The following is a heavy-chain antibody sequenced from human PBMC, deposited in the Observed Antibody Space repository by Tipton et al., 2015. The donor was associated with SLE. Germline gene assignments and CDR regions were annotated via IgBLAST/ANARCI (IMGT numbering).Heavy chain of an antibody. D-gene: IGHD3-3*01. CDR1: GFTFNNYG. CDR2: ISESGDSK. V-gene: IGHV3-23*01. Sequence: GSLRLSCVASGFTFNNYGMSWVRQVPGKGLEWVSAISESGDSKYYADSVQGRFTVFRDNSKNTLFLQMNSLRVDDTAMYYCTKNRRPVFGVVIWDYWGQGTLVTVSS. CDR3: TKNRRPVFGVVIWDY. J-gene: IGHJ4*02.